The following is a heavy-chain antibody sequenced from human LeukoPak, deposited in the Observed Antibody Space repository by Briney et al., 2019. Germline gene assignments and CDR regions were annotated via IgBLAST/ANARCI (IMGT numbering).Heavy chain of an antibody. Sequence: ASVKVSCKASGYSFTGYYIHWVRQAPGQGLEWMGWINPDGGATKSAQKFQGRVTMTRDKSINTVYMELSGLTSDDTALYYCARGPNHYYYMDFWGRGTTVSVSS. CDR3: ARGPNHYYYMDF. CDR2: INPDGGAT. V-gene: IGHV1-2*02. D-gene: IGHD2-8*01. J-gene: IGHJ6*03. CDR1: GYSFTGYY.